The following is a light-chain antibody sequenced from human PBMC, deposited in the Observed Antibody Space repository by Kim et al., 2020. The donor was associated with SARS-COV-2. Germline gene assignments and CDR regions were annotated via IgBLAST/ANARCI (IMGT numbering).Light chain of an antibody. CDR3: QQYSNYPLT. Sequence: AILLTQSPSSLSASVGDRVTITCRASQGINSFLAWYQQKAGKASKILIYDVSSLESGVPSRFSGSRSGTDFTLTISSLQPEDFATYYCQQYSNYPLTFGGGTKVEIK. J-gene: IGKJ4*01. CDR1: QGINSF. CDR2: DVS. V-gene: IGKV1D-13*01.